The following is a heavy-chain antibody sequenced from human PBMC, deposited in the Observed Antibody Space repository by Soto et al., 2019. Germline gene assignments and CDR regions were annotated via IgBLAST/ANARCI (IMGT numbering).Heavy chain of an antibody. Sequence: EVQLLESGGGLVQPGGSLRLSCAASGFTFSNYVMSWVRQAPGKGLEWVSNINGDAGRTSYADSVKGRFTIFRDNSRSTLYLQMDSLRAEDTAVYHCTSGSHYHCSGNTCPEENWGQGTLVTVSS. CDR1: GFTFSNYV. V-gene: IGHV3-23*01. D-gene: IGHD2-15*01. CDR2: INGDAGRT. J-gene: IGHJ4*02. CDR3: TSGSHYHCSGNTCPEEN.